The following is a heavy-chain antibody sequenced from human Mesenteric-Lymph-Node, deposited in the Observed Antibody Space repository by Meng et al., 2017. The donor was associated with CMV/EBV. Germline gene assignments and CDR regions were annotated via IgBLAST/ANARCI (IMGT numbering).Heavy chain of an antibody. D-gene: IGHD5-24*01. CDR1: GFIFGDYA. V-gene: IGHV3-49*04. J-gene: IGHJ3*02. CDR3: GRGRDAYNWDAFDI. Sequence: GGSLRLSCTASGFIFGDYAMTWVRQAPGKGLEWVGFIRNKPYGGTTKYAASVEGRFTISRDDSRSIAYLQMNSLKPEDTAVYYCGRGRDAYNWDAFDIWGQGTMVTVSS. CDR2: IRNKPYGGTT.